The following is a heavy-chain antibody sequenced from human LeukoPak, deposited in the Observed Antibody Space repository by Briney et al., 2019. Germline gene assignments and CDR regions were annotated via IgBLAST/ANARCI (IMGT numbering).Heavy chain of an antibody. CDR1: GYTLTKLS. D-gene: IGHD3-10*01. Sequence: ASVKVSCKVSGYTLTKLSMHWGRQAPGKGVEWMGGFDTEDGETIYAQKFQGRVTMTEDTSTDTAYMELSSLRSEDTAVYYCASMLVGELLYDAFDIWGQGTMVTVSS. V-gene: IGHV1-24*01. CDR2: FDTEDGET. CDR3: ASMLVGELLYDAFDI. J-gene: IGHJ3*02.